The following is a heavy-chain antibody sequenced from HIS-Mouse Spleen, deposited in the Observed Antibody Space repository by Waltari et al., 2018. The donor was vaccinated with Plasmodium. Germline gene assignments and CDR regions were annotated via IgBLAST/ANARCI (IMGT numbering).Heavy chain of an antibody. V-gene: IGHV3-74*01. J-gene: IGHJ3*02. CDR1: GFTFSSYW. Sequence: EVQLVESGGGLVQPGGSLRLSCAASGFTFSSYWMHWVRQAPGNGLVWVSRINRDGSSTRYADSVKGRFTISRDNAKNTLYLQMNSLRAEDTAVYYCARTIAVVGTGDALDIWGQGTMVTVSS. D-gene: IGHD6-13*01. CDR3: ARTIAVVGTGDALDI. CDR2: INRDGSST.